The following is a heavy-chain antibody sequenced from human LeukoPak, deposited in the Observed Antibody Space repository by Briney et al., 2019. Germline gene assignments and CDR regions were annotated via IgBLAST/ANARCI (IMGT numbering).Heavy chain of an antibody. V-gene: IGHV1-18*01. Sequence: ASVKVSCKASGYTFTSYGISWVRQAPGQGLEWMGWISAYNGNTNYAQKLQGRVTMTTDTSTSTAYMELRSLRSDDTAVYYCARDSGQWLVLYYYYYYGMGVWGQGTTVTVSS. J-gene: IGHJ6*02. CDR3: ARDSGQWLVLYYYYYYGMGV. D-gene: IGHD6-19*01. CDR2: ISAYNGNT. CDR1: GYTFTSYG.